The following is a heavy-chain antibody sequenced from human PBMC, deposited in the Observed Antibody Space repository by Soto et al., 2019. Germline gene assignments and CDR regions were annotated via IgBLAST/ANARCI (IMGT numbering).Heavy chain of an antibody. J-gene: IGHJ5*02. D-gene: IGHD3-3*01. CDR1: GFTFSSYA. CDR3: AKDGKSPHVLRFLEWLRWFDP. CDR2: ISGSGGST. Sequence: EVQLLESGGGLVQPGGSLRLSCAASGFTFSSYAMSWVRQAPGKGLEWVSAISGSGGSTYYADSVKGRFTISRDNSKNTLYLQMNSLRAEDTAVYYCAKDGKSPHVLRFLEWLRWFDPWGQGTLVTVSS. V-gene: IGHV3-23*01.